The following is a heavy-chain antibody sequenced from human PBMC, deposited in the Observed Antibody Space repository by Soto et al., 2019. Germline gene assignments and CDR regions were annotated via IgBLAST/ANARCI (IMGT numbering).Heavy chain of an antibody. V-gene: IGHV3-33*01. J-gene: IGHJ4*02. CDR3: ARDGQWLPRDGLRSSYYFDY. CDR1: GFNFSSYV. Sequence: QVQLVESGGGVVQPGRSLRLSCAASGFNFSSYVMHWVRQAPGKGLEWVAVIWYDGGNKYYADSVKGRFTISRENSKNTVYLQMNSLRAEDTAVYYCARDGQWLPRDGLRSSYYFDYWGQGTLVTVSS. CDR2: IWYDGGNK. D-gene: IGHD6-19*01.